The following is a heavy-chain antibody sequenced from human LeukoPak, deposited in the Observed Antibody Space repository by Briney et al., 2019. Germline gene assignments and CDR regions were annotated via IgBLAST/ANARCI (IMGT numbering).Heavy chain of an antibody. CDR3: ARLVSGVGYFDY. J-gene: IGHJ4*02. Sequence: SQTLSLTCTVSGGSISSYYWSWIRQPPGKGLEWIGYIYYSGSTNYNPSLKSRVTISVDTSKNQFSLKLSSVTAADTAVYYCARLVSGVGYFDYWGQGTLVTVSS. CDR1: GGSISSYY. CDR2: IYYSGST. D-gene: IGHD6-19*01. V-gene: IGHV4-59*01.